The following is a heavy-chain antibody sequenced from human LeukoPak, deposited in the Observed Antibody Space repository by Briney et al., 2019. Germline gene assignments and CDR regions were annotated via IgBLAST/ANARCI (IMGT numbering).Heavy chain of an antibody. V-gene: IGHV3-73*01. J-gene: IGHJ4*02. D-gene: IGHD3-16*01. CDR1: GFTFSDVW. CDR3: TAYGERSIHDY. Sequence: SGGSLRLSCAASGFTFSDVWMSWVRQASGKGLEWVGRIRSKANSYATAYAASVKGRFTISRDDSKNTAYLQMNSLKTEDTAVYYCTAYGERSIHDYWGQGILVTVSS. CDR2: IRSKANSYAT.